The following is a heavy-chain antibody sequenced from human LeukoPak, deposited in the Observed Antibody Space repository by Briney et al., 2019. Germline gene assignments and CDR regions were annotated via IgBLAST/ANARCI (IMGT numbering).Heavy chain of an antibody. Sequence: PGGSLRLSCAASGFTFSSYSMNWVRQAPGKGVEGVSAISSGRSKKYYAASVKGRFTISRDNAKNSLYLQMNSLRAEDTAVYYCPRDLVFLSIAAAGTAHDYWGQGTLVTVSS. CDR1: GFTFSSYS. J-gene: IGHJ4*02. V-gene: IGHV3-21*01. D-gene: IGHD6-13*01. CDR3: PRDLVFLSIAAAGTAHDY. CDR2: ISSGRSKK.